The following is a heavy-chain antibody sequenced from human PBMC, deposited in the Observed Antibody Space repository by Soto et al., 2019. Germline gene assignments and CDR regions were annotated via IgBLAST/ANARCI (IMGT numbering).Heavy chain of an antibody. Sequence: GASVKVSCKASGGTFSSYAISWVRQAPGQGLEWMGGIIPIFGTANYAQKFQGRVTITADESTSTAYMELSSLRSEDTAVYYCARSVGVRGDPNYYYYGMDVWVQGTTVTVSS. D-gene: IGHD3-10*01. J-gene: IGHJ6*02. CDR1: GGTFSSYA. CDR3: ARSVGVRGDPNYYYYGMDV. V-gene: IGHV1-69*13. CDR2: IIPIFGTA.